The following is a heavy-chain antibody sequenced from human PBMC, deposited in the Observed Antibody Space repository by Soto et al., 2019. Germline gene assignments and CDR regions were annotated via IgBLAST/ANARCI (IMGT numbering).Heavy chain of an antibody. CDR1: GFTFSRYW. CDR3: ARYRWEAEVFEY. CDR2: INTDGSST. Sequence: EVQLVESGGGLVQPGGSLRLSCAASGFTFSRYWMHWVRQAPGKGLVWVSRINTDGSSTTYADSVKGRFSIARDNAKNTLYLQMNSLIAEDTAVYYCARYRWEAEVFEYWGQGTLVTVSS. D-gene: IGHD3-16*02. V-gene: IGHV3-74*01. J-gene: IGHJ4*02.